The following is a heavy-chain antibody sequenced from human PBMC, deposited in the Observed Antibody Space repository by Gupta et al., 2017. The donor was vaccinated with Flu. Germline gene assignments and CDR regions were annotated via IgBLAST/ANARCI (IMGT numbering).Heavy chain of an antibody. CDR1: GFTFSRYA. Sequence: EVQLLESGGGLVQPGGSLRLSCAASGFTFSRYAMSWVRQAPGKGLEWVSAISGSGGSTYYADSVKGRFTISRDNSKNTLYLQMNSLRAEDTAVYYCARQGIVVVVAAIKTWFDPWGQGTLVTVSS. CDR3: ARQGIVVVVAAIKTWFDP. J-gene: IGHJ5*02. CDR2: ISGSGGST. D-gene: IGHD2-15*01. V-gene: IGHV3-23*01.